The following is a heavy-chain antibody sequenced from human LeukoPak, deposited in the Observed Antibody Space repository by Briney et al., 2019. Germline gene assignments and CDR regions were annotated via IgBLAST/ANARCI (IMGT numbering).Heavy chain of an antibody. V-gene: IGHV4-59*02. J-gene: IGHJ4*02. CDR2: IDYSGTS. CDR1: GGSVSGYF. Sequence: SETLSLTCTVSGGSVSGYFWNWIRRPPGKGLEWIGYIDYSGTSNYNPSLQSRVTISVDTSKNQVSLKLSSVTAADTAVYYCARQDYGDYPPGYWGQGTLVAVSS. D-gene: IGHD4-17*01. CDR3: ARQDYGDYPPGY.